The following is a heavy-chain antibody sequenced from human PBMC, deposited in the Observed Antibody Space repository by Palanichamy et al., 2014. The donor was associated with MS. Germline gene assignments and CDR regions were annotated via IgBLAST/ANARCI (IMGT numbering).Heavy chain of an antibody. D-gene: IGHD2-2*01. Sequence: DSVKGRFTISRDNAKDSLSLQMNSLSVDDTAVYYCARELRVVVVVGGIHNYYGMDVWGQGTTVTVS. CDR3: ARELRVVVVVGGIHNYYGMDV. V-gene: IGHV3-7*04. J-gene: IGHJ6*02.